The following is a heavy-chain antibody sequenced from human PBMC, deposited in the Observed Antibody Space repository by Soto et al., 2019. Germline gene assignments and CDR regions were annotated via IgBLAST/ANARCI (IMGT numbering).Heavy chain of an antibody. CDR3: ARDIGSYAYGEGY. V-gene: IGHV4-4*07. D-gene: IGHD3-10*01. CDR2: VYSSGTT. J-gene: IGHJ4*02. Sequence: LSLTCRVSGGSINSYWWGWIRQPAGKGLEWIGRVYSSGTTDYNPSLNSRATMSVETSKNQFSLKLSSVTAADTAVYYCARDIGSYAYGEGYWGQGIQVTVSS. CDR1: GGSINSYW.